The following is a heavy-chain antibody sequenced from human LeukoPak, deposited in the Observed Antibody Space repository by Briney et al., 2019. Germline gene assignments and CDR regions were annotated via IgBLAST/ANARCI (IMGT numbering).Heavy chain of an antibody. CDR2: IYYSGSTN. D-gene: IGHD3-22*01. J-gene: IGHJ3*02. Sequence: PSETLSLTCTVSGGSISSYYWSWIRQPPGKGLEWIGYIYYSGSTNYNPSTNYNPSLKSRVTISVDTSMNQFSLRLSSVTAADTAVYYCAREGGSGYYSRNVFDIWGQGTRVTVSS. CDR3: AREGGSGYYSRNVFDI. CDR1: GGSISSYY. V-gene: IGHV4-59*04.